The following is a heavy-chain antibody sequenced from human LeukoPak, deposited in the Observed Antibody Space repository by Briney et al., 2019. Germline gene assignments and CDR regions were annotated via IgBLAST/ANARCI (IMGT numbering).Heavy chain of an antibody. J-gene: IGHJ4*02. V-gene: IGHV3-30*02. CDR1: GFIFSSNG. D-gene: IGHD3-16*02. CDR3: AKNGGSRLGELSLIFDY. CDR2: IRYDGSNK. Sequence: GGSLRLSCAASGFIFSSNGMHWVRQAPGKGLEWVAFIRYDGSNKYYADSVKGRFTISRDNSKNTLYLQMNSLRAEDTAVYYCAKNGGSRLGELSLIFDYWGQGTLVTVSS.